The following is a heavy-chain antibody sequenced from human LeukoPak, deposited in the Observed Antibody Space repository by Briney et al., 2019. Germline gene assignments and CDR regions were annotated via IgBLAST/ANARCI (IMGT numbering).Heavy chain of an antibody. D-gene: IGHD3-22*01. CDR1: GFTFSSYS. CDR2: ISSSSSTI. V-gene: IGHV3-48*01. J-gene: IGHJ4*02. CDR3: AREGDDYCDSSGYFDY. Sequence: GGSLRLSCAASGFTFSSYSMNWVRQAPGKGLEWVSYISSSSSTIYYADSVKGRFTISRDNAKNSLYLQMNSLRAEDTAVYYCAREGDDYCDSSGYFDYWGQGTLVTVSS.